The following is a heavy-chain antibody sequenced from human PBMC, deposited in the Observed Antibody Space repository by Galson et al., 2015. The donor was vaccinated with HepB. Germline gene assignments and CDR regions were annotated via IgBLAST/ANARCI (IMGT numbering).Heavy chain of an antibody. V-gene: IGHV3-30*18. J-gene: IGHJ4*02. Sequence: SLRLSCAASGFTFSSYGTHWVRQAPGKGLEWVAVISYDGSNKYYADSVKGRFTISRDNSKNTLYLQMNSLRAEDTAVYYCANARLRYCSSTSCDNFDYWGQGTLVTVSS. CDR3: ANARLRYCSSTSCDNFDY. CDR1: GFTFSSYG. CDR2: ISYDGSNK. D-gene: IGHD2-2*01.